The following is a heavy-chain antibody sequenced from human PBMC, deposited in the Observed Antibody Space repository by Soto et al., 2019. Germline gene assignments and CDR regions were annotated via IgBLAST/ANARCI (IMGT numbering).Heavy chain of an antibody. J-gene: IGHJ6*02. D-gene: IGHD5-18*01. CDR2: IRSKAYGGTT. Sequence: GGSLRLSCTASGFTFGDYAMSWFRQAPGKGLEWVGFIRSKAYGGTTEYAASVKGRFTISRDDSKSITHLQMNSLKTEDTAVDYCTRDPSNSHYYYYGMDVWGQGTTVTVSS. V-gene: IGHV3-49*03. CDR1: GFTFGDYA. CDR3: TRDPSNSHYYYYGMDV.